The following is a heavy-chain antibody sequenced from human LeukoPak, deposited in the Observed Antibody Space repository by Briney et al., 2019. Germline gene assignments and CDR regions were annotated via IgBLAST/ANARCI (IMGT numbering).Heavy chain of an antibody. CDR1: GFTFGDYA. D-gene: IGHD3-3*01. CDR3: TRDPRITIFGVFSNP. V-gene: IGHV3-49*04. Sequence: GGSLRLSCTASGFTFGDYAMSWVRQAPGKGLEWVGFIRSKAYGGTTEYAASVKGRFTISRDDSKSIAYLQMNSLKTEDTAVYYCTRDPRITIFGVFSNPLGQGTLVTVSS. J-gene: IGHJ5*02. CDR2: IRSKAYGGTT.